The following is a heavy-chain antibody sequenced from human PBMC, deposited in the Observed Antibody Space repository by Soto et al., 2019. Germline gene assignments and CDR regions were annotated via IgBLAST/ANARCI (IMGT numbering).Heavy chain of an antibody. CDR1: GYTFTSYA. Sequence: ASVKVSCKASGYTFTSYAMHWVRQAPGQRLEWMGWINAGNGNTKYSQKFQGRVTITRDTSASTAYMELSSLRSEDTAVYYCARLSIAAAGIYDYWGQGTLVTVSS. J-gene: IGHJ4*02. CDR2: INAGNGNT. V-gene: IGHV1-3*01. D-gene: IGHD6-13*01. CDR3: ARLSIAAAGIYDY.